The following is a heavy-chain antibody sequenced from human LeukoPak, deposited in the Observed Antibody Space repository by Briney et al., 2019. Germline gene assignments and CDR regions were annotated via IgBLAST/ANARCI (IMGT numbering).Heavy chain of an antibody. J-gene: IGHJ6*03. CDR3: ARRGEAAAAYYYYYMDV. D-gene: IGHD6-13*01. CDR2: ISGSGGST. CDR1: GFTFSSYG. Sequence: GGSLRLSCAASGFTFSSYGMSCVRQAPGKGLEWVSAISGSGGSTYYADSVKGRFTISRDNSKNTLYLQMNSLRAEDTAVYYCARRGEAAAAYYYYYMDVWGKGTTVTISS. V-gene: IGHV3-23*01.